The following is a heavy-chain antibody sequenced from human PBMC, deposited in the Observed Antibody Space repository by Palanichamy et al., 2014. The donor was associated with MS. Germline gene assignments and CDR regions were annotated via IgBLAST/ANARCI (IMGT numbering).Heavy chain of an antibody. CDR2: LYTGGAT. CDR3: ARGPNGDS. CDR1: GFTVSGNY. V-gene: IGHV3-53*01. J-gene: IGHJ4*02. Sequence: EVLLVESGGGLIQPGGSLRLSCAASGFTVSGNYMSWVRQAPGKELEWVSVLYTGGATSYADSVKGRFTISRDHSKNTLFLQMNGLRGEDTAIYYCARGPNGDSWGQGTLVTVSS.